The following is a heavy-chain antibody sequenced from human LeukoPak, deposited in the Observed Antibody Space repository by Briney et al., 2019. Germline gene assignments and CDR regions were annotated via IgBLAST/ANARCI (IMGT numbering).Heavy chain of an antibody. D-gene: IGHD6-13*01. V-gene: IGHV1-2*02. CDR1: GYTFTGYY. Sequence: ASVKVSCKASGYTFTGYYMHWVRQAPGQGLEWMGWINPNSGGTNYAQKFQGRITMTRDTSISTAYMELSRLRSDDTAVYYCARVDYTAAGTPLNYFDYWGQGTLVTVSS. J-gene: IGHJ4*02. CDR2: INPNSGGT. CDR3: ARVDYTAAGTPLNYFDY.